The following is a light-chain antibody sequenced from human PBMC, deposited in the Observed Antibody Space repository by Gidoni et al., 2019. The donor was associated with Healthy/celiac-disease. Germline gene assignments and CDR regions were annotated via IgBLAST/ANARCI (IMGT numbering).Light chain of an antibody. V-gene: IGKV1-39*01. CDR3: RQSYSTPRT. CDR2: AAS. Sequence: IHRTQTLSSLSASAGDRATITRRASQSISTYCNWYQQKPGKAPTPLIYAASTLQSGVPSRFSGSRSGTAFTLPISSRQPAEFATYYYRQSYSTPRTFXQXTKVEIK. J-gene: IGKJ1*01. CDR1: QSISTY.